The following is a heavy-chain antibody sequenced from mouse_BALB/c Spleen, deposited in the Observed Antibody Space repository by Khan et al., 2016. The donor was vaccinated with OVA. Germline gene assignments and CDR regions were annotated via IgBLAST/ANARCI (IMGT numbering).Heavy chain of an antibody. D-gene: IGHD1-1*01. Sequence: QVQLQQSGAELVRPGTSVKMSCKATGYTFTKYWIGWVKQRPGHGLEWIGDIYPGNGNTNYNEKFKGKATLTADTSSSTAYMHLNSLTSEDSAIYSCARPYYYGSTYDTMDAWGQGTSVTVSS. CDR3: ARPYYYGSTYDTMDA. V-gene: IGHV1-63*02. CDR1: GYTFTKYW. J-gene: IGHJ4*01. CDR2: IYPGNGNT.